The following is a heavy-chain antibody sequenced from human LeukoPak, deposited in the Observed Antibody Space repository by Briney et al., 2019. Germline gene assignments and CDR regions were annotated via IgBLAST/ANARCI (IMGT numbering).Heavy chain of an antibody. J-gene: IGHJ6*04. Sequence: SVKVSWKASGGTFSSYAISGVRQAPGQGLEWMGGIIPIFGTANDAKQLQGRVTITAEESTRTAFKELSRLRSGDTAVYYWPRGRWNDSYYYSMDVWGEGTTVTVSS. D-gene: IGHD1-1*01. V-gene: IGHV1-69*13. CDR1: GGTFSSYA. CDR2: IIPIFGTA. CDR3: PRGRWNDSYYYSMDV.